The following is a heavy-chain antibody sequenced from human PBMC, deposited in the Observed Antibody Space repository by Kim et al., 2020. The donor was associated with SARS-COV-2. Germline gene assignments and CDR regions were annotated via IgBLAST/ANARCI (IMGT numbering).Heavy chain of an antibody. CDR3: ARDHNWGFYD. Sequence: GGSLRLSCAASGFTYNIYAMNWVRQAPGKGLAWISHTNNAGGHILYADSVKGRFTISRDNAKNSLYLQMTSLRDEDTALYYCARDHNWGFYDWGTGILVT. V-gene: IGHV3-48*02. J-gene: IGHJ4*02. D-gene: IGHD7-27*01. CDR2: TNNAGGHI. CDR1: GFTYNIYA.